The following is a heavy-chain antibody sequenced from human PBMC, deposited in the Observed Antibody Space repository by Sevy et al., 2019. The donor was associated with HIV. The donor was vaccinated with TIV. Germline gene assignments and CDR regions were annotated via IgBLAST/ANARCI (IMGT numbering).Heavy chain of an antibody. CDR2: ISSSSSYI. Sequence: GGSLRLSCAASGFTFSSYSMNWVRQAPGKGLEWVSSISSSSSYIYYADSVKGRFTISRDNAKNSLYLQMNSLRAEDTAVHYCARDGVVIDRTFDYWGQGTLVTVSS. V-gene: IGHV3-21*01. D-gene: IGHD3-3*01. CDR3: ARDGVVIDRTFDY. J-gene: IGHJ4*02. CDR1: GFTFSSYS.